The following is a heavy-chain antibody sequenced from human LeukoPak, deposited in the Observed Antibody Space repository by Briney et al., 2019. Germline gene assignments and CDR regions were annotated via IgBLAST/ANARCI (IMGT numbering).Heavy chain of an antibody. D-gene: IGHD3-22*01. CDR3: ARERDSSGYYYFDY. CDR2: ISYDGSNK. J-gene: IGHJ4*02. Sequence: GGSLRLSCAASGFTFSSYAMHWVRQAPGKGLEWVAVISYDGSNKYCADSVKGRFTISRDNSKNTLYLQMNSLRAEDTAVYYCARERDSSGYYYFDYWGQGTLVTVSS. V-gene: IGHV3-30*04. CDR1: GFTFSSYA.